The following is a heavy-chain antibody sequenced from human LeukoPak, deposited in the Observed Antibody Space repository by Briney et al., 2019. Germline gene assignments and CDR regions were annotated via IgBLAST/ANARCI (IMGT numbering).Heavy chain of an antibody. D-gene: IGHD3-3*01. CDR1: GYNFTRNW. CDR3: ARRESGYPVPQNWFDP. CDR2: IYPGDSDT. Sequence: GESLKISCKGPGYNFTRNWIGWVRQMPGKGLEWMGIIYPGDSDTRYSPSFQGQVTISADKSISTAYLQWTSLKASDTAMYYCARRESGYPVPQNWFDPWGQGTLVTVSS. V-gene: IGHV5-51*01. J-gene: IGHJ5*02.